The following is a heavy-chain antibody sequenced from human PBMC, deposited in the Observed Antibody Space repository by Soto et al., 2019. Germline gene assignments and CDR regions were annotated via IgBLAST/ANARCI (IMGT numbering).Heavy chain of an antibody. Sequence: TLSLTCTVSGGSISSVGYYWSWIRQHPGKGLELIGYIYYSGSSYYNPSLKSRVTISVDTSKNQFSLKLSSVTAADTAVYYCASRKAVNRGIRSAYGMDXWGQGTTLTVS. CDR2: IYYSGSS. D-gene: IGHD3-10*01. CDR1: GGSISSVGYY. J-gene: IGHJ6*02. CDR3: ASRKAVNRGIRSAYGMDX. V-gene: IGHV4-31*03.